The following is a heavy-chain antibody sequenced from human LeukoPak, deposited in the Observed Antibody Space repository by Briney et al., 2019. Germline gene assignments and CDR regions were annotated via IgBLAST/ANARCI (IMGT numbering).Heavy chain of an antibody. V-gene: IGHV3-23*01. Sequence: GGSLRLSCAASGFTLGAMSWLRQAPGEGLEWVSTIGDSGGSTYYADSVKGRFTISRDNSKNTLYLQMNSLRAEGSAVYYCAKYRGFGDSYDSWGQGTLVTVSS. CDR3: AKYRGFGDSYDS. CDR2: IGDSGGST. CDR1: GFTLGAM. J-gene: IGHJ4*02. D-gene: IGHD3-10*01.